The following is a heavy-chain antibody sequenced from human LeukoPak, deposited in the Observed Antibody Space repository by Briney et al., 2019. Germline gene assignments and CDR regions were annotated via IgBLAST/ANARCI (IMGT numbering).Heavy chain of an antibody. CDR3: AREGAPRRWFDL. J-gene: IGHJ5*02. CDR1: GGSISSSSYC. D-gene: IGHD3-16*01. V-gene: IGHV4-39*02. Sequence: SETLSLTCTVSGGSISSSSYCWGWIRQPPGKGLECIGSIFYSGSTYYNPSLKSRVTISVDTSKNQFSLKLSSVTAADTAVYYCAREGAPRRWFDLWGQGTLVTVSS. CDR2: IFYSGST.